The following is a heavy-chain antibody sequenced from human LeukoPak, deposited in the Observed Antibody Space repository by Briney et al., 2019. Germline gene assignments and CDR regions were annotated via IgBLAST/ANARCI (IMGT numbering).Heavy chain of an antibody. Sequence: ASVKVSCKASGFTFTSSAVQWVRQARGQRLEWIGWIVVGSGNTNYAQKFQERVTITRDMSTSTAYKELSSLRSEDTAVYYCAALLHDSSGYYLPFDPWGQGTLVTVSS. V-gene: IGHV1-58*01. CDR1: GFTFTSSA. CDR3: AALLHDSSGYYLPFDP. CDR2: IVVGSGNT. D-gene: IGHD3-22*01. J-gene: IGHJ5*02.